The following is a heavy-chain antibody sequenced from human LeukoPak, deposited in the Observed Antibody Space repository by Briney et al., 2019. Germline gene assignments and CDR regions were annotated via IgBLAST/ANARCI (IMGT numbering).Heavy chain of an antibody. CDR3: ALTARDY. CDR2: IYSGGST. Sequence: GGSLRLSCAASGFTVSSNYMSWVRQAPGKGLEWVSIIYSGGSTNYADSVKGRFTISRDNSKNTLYLQMNGLTLEDTAVYYCALTARDYWGQGTLVTVSS. V-gene: IGHV3-53*05. CDR1: GFTVSSNY. J-gene: IGHJ4*02.